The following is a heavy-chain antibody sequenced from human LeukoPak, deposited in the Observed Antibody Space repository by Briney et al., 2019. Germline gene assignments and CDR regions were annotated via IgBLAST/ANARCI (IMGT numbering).Heavy chain of an antibody. D-gene: IGHD2-15*01. CDR1: GFTFTSYA. CDR3: AKDSKVVYYFDY. Sequence: AGGSLRLSCAASGFTFTSYAMSWVRQAPGKGLEWVSAISGSGGSTYYADSVKGRFTISRDNSKNTLYLQMNSLRAEDTAVYYCAKDSKVVYYFDYWGQGALVTVSS. CDR2: ISGSGGST. V-gene: IGHV3-23*01. J-gene: IGHJ4*02.